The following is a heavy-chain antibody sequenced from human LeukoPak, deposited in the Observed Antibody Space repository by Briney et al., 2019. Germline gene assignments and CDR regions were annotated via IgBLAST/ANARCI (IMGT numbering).Heavy chain of an antibody. CDR1: GYSFTSYW. D-gene: IGHD6-25*01. Sequence: GESLKISCKGSGYSFTSYWIGWVRQMPGKGLEWMGIIYPGDSDTRYSPSFQGQVTISADKSISTAYLQWSSLKAPDTAMYYCATMGIAARNRLDYWGQGTLVTVSS. V-gene: IGHV5-51*01. CDR2: IYPGDSDT. CDR3: ATMGIAARNRLDY. J-gene: IGHJ4*02.